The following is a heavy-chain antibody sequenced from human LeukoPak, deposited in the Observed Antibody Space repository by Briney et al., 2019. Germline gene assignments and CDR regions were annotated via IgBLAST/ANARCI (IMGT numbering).Heavy chain of an antibody. Sequence: SETLSLTCTVSGYSISSGYYWGWIRQPPGKGLEWIGSIYHSGRTYYNPSLKSRVTISVDTSKNQFSLKLISVTAADTAVYYCATRDYGDYKTNWFDPWGQGTLVTVSS. CDR2: IYHSGRT. CDR3: ATRDYGDYKTNWFDP. V-gene: IGHV4-38-2*02. D-gene: IGHD4-17*01. J-gene: IGHJ5*02. CDR1: GYSISSGYY.